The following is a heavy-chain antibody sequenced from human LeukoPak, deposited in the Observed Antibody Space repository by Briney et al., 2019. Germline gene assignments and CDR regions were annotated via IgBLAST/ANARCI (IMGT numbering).Heavy chain of an antibody. CDR2: ISYDGSNK. V-gene: IGHV3-30*18. Sequence: GRSLRLSCAASGFTFSSYGMHWVRQASGKGLEWVAVISYDGSNKYYADSVKGRFTISRDNSKNTLYLQMNSLRVEDTAVYYCAKRYWCGDCSLTWFDPWGQGTLDTVSS. D-gene: IGHD2-21*02. CDR3: AKRYWCGDCSLTWFDP. CDR1: GFTFSSYG. J-gene: IGHJ5*02.